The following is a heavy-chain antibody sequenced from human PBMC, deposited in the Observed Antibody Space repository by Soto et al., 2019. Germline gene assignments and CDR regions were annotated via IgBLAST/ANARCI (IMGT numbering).Heavy chain of an antibody. CDR1: GDSYSISTYS. J-gene: IGHJ5*02. V-gene: IGHV4-30-2*01. CDR2: IYQSGVT. Sequence: SETLSLTCNMSGDSYSISTYSWSWIRQQPGKALQWIGFIYQSGVTSYNPSLASRVSISLDRSNNQCSLKLKSVTAADTAVYFCAGMPYPSGLRFDPWGPGTLVTVS. CDR3: AGMPYPSGLRFDP. D-gene: IGHD6-19*01.